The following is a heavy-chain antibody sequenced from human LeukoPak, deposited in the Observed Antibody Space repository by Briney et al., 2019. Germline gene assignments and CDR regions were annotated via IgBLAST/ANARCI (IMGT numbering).Heavy chain of an antibody. J-gene: IGHJ4*02. D-gene: IGHD2-8*01. CDR3: AKMVREFYTISYYFDY. Sequence: QAGGSLRLSCAASGLTVSSSYMSWVRQAPGKGLEWVSGISGSGAGTYYADSVKGRFTISRDNSKNTLYLQMNSLRAEDTAVYYCAKMVREFYTISYYFDYWGQGTLVTVSS. CDR2: ISGSGAGT. CDR1: GLTVSSSY. V-gene: IGHV3-23*01.